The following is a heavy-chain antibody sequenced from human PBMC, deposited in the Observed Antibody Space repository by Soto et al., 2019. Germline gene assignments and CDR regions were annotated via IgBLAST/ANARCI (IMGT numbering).Heavy chain of an antibody. CDR1: GFSFTTYA. Sequence: PRLSCAASGFSFTTYAMHWVRQAPGKGLEWVAVISDDGSIKYYADSVKGRFTISRDNSKNTFYLQMNSLRGDDTALYYCARAIETAMDPCDYWGQGALVTVSS. CDR2: ISDDGSIK. CDR3: ARAIETAMDPCDY. D-gene: IGHD5-18*01. V-gene: IGHV3-30-3*01. J-gene: IGHJ4*02.